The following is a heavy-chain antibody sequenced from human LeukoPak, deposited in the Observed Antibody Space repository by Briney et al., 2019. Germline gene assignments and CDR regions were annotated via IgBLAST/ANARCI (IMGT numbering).Heavy chain of an antibody. J-gene: IGHJ4*02. D-gene: IGHD3-3*01. V-gene: IGHV4-30-2*01. CDR2: IYHSGST. Sequence: SETLSLTCAVYGGSFSGYYWSWIRQPPGKGLEWIGYIYHSGSTYYNPSLKSRVTISVDRSKNQFSLKLSSVTAADTAVYYCARENTIFGVDYWGQGTLVTVSS. CDR3: ARENTIFGVDY. CDR1: GGSFSGYY.